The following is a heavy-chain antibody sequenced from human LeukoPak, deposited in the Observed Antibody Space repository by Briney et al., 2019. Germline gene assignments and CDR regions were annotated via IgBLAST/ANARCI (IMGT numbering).Heavy chain of an antibody. V-gene: IGHV1-2*02. Sequence: ASVKVSCKAFGYTFTSNYMHWVRQAPGQGLEWMGWINPNSGGTNYAQNFQGRVTMTRDTSISTAYMELSRLRSDDTAVFYCARERYSGYDFDYWGQGTLVTVSS. CDR3: ARERYSGYDFDY. CDR1: GYTFTSNY. D-gene: IGHD5-12*01. CDR2: INPNSGGT. J-gene: IGHJ4*02.